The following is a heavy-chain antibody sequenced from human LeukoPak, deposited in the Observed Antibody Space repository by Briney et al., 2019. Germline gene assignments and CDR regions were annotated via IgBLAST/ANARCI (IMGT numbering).Heavy chain of an antibody. D-gene: IGHD1-14*01. Sequence: GGSLRLSCAASGVTFSSHLMHWVRQAQGTGLVWVSSVKSDGTATNYADSVKGRFTISRDNAKNTLYLQMNSLRVEDTAVYYCVRKFATGDWGQGTLVTVSS. CDR3: VRKFATGD. V-gene: IGHV3-74*01. CDR1: GVTFSSHL. J-gene: IGHJ4*02. CDR2: VKSDGTAT.